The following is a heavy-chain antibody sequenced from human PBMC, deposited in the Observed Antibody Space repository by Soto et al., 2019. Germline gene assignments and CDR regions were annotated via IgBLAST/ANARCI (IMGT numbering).Heavy chain of an antibody. V-gene: IGHV3-21*01. CDR1: GFTFSSYS. J-gene: IGHJ4*02. CDR3: GRDRAGSPSGLAYFDY. CDR2: ISSSSSYI. Sequence: EVQLVESGGGLVKPGGSLRLSCAASGFTFSSYSMNWVRQAPGKGLEWVSSISSSSSYIYYADSVKGRFTISRDNAKNSLYLQMNSLRAEDTAVYYCGRDRAGSPSGLAYFDYWGQGTLVTVSS. D-gene: IGHD5-12*01.